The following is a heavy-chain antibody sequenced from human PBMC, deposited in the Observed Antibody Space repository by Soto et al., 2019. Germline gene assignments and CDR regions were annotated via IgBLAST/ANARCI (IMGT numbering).Heavy chain of an antibody. V-gene: IGHV4-31*03. D-gene: IGHD1-26*01. CDR2: ISYSGSP. CDR3: ARAATGSYYFGVFDI. J-gene: IGHJ3*02. Sequence: PSATLSITCIVSGGSISSGDYYWTWIRQHPGKGLEWIGYISYSGSPHYNPSLKSRVTISVDKSKNQFSLKLSSVTAADTLMYYCARAATGSYYFGVFDIWGQGTMVTVSS. CDR1: GGSISSGDYY.